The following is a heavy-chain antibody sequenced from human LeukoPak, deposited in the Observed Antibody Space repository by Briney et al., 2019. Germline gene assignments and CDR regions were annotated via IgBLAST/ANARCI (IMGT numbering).Heavy chain of an antibody. D-gene: IGHD2-2*01. Sequence: SQTLSLTCGVSGGSISSGGYSWSWIRQPPGKGLEWIGYIYHNGNTYYNPSLNSRVTISVDRSNNQFSLKLTSVTAADTAVYYCARNRGFSGYCSSISCYVFDFWGQGTLVTVSS. CDR3: ARNRGFSGYCSSISCYVFDF. J-gene: IGHJ4*02. CDR2: IYHNGNT. CDR1: GGSISSGGYS. V-gene: IGHV4-30-2*01.